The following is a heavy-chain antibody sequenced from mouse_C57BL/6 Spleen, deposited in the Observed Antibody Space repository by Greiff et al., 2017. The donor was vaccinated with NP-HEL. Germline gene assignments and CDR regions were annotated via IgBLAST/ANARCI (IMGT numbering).Heavy chain of an antibody. D-gene: IGHD4-1*01. CDR3: AREDWDEDYAMDY. CDR2: INYDGSST. J-gene: IGHJ4*01. V-gene: IGHV5-16*01. Sequence: EVQWVESEGGLVQPGSSMKLSCTASGFTFSDYYMAWVRQVPEKGLEWVANINYDGSSTYYLDSLKSRFIISRDNAKNILYLQMSSLKSEDTATYYCAREDWDEDYAMDYWGQGTSVTVSS. CDR1: GFTFSDYY.